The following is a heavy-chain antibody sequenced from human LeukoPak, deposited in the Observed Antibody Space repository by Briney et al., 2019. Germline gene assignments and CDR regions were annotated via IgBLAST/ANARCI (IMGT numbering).Heavy chain of an antibody. CDR3: ARELRYCGSTSCPTYYYYYYMDV. CDR2: ISYDGSNK. J-gene: IGHJ6*03. Sequence: PGGSLRLSCAASGFTFSGFALHWVRQAPGKGLEWVAVISYDGSNKYYAYSVTGRFTISRDNSKNTLYLQMNSLRAEDTAVYYCARELRYCGSTSCPTYYYYYYMDVWGKGTTVTVSS. D-gene: IGHD2-2*01. V-gene: IGHV3-30-3*01. CDR1: GFTFSGFA.